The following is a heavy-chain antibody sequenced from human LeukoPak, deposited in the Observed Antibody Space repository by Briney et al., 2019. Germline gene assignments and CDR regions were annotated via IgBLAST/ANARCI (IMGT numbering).Heavy chain of an antibody. J-gene: IGHJ4*02. CDR1: GYTFTNYA. V-gene: IGHV1-3*01. CDR3: ARLNGDDSTGYYFDY. D-gene: IGHD3-22*01. Sequence: ASVKASCKASGYTFTNYAVHWVRQAPGQRLEWMGWINAGNGNTKYSQKFQGRVTITRDTSASTAYMELSSLRSEDTAMYYCARLNGDDSTGYYFDYWGQGTLVTVSS. CDR2: INAGNGNT.